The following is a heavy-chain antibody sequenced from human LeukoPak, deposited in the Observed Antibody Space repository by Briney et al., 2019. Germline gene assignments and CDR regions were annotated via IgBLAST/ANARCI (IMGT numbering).Heavy chain of an antibody. Sequence: GGSLRLSCAGSGFTFSSYSMNWVRQAPGKGLEWVSSISSGRTYIYYADSVKGRFTISRDNAQNSLYLQMNSLRAEDTAVYYCARDPRGATVTSLKIDYWGQGTLVTVS. J-gene: IGHJ4*02. CDR2: ISSGRTYI. CDR3: ARDPRGATVTSLKIDY. V-gene: IGHV3-21*01. D-gene: IGHD4-17*01. CDR1: GFTFSSYS.